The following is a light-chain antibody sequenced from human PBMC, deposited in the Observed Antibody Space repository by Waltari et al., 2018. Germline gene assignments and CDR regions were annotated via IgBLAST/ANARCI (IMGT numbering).Light chain of an antibody. V-gene: IGLV3-19*01. CDR1: LLRRFY. Sequence: SSELTQDPAMSVALGQPVTDPCPQHLLRRFYATWYQEKAGQAPVLVMNGKNNRPSGGPDRFSDSSTGNTASLTITGAQAEDEADYYCNSRGSSDNPVFGGGTKLTVL. CDR3: NSRGSSDNPV. CDR2: GKN. J-gene: IGLJ2*01.